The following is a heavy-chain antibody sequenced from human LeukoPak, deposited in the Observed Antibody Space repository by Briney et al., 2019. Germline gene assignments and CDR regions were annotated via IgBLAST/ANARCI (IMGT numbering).Heavy chain of an antibody. J-gene: IGHJ4*02. V-gene: IGHV3-21*01. D-gene: IGHD4-23*01. CDR2: ITRSSSYI. Sequence: GGSLRLSCAASGFTFSSYSMNWVRQAPGKGLECVSSITRSSSYIYYADSVKGRFTISRDNAKNSLYLQMNSLRAEDTAVYYCARDYGGSSPFDYWGQGTLVTVSS. CDR3: ARDYGGSSPFDY. CDR1: GFTFSSYS.